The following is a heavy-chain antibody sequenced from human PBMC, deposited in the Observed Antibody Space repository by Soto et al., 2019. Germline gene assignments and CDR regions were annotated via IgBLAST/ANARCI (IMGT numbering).Heavy chain of an antibody. CDR1: GGSISSYY. D-gene: IGHD3-10*01. Sequence: SETLSLTCTVSGGSISSYYWSWIRQPPGKGLEWIGYIYYSGSTNYNPSLKSRVTISVDTSKNQFSLKLSSVTAADTAVYYCARTGYYGSGSYSYYFDYWGQGTLVTVSS. CDR3: ARTGYYGSGSYSYYFDY. J-gene: IGHJ4*02. V-gene: IGHV4-59*01. CDR2: IYYSGST.